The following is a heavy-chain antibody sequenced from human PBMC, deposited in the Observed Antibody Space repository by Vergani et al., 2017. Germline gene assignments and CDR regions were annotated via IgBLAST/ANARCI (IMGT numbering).Heavy chain of an antibody. CDR2: SYYSGST. J-gene: IGHJ4*02. CDR3: ASYGSGSYLSYLDY. CDR1: GGSISSGGYY. V-gene: IGHV4-31*03. Sequence: QVQLQESGPGLVKPSQTLSLTCTVSGGSISSGGYYWSWIRQHPGKGLEWIGYSYYSGSTYYNPSLKSRLTRSVDTSKNQCSLKLSSVTAAETAVYYCASYGSGSYLSYLDYWGQGTLVTVSS. D-gene: IGHD3-10*01.